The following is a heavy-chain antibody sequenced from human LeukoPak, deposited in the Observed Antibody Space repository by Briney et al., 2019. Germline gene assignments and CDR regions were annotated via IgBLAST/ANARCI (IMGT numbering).Heavy chain of an antibody. D-gene: IGHD3-10*01. Sequence: PGGSLRLSCAASGFTFSSYWMNWVRQAPGKGLEWVSSISSRSTFKYDTDSVRGRFTISRDNAKNSLYLQMNSLRVEDTAVYYCARASFGVGGSRYFDYWGQGTLVTVSS. CDR3: ARASFGVGGSRYFDY. V-gene: IGHV3-21*06. CDR1: GFTFSSYW. J-gene: IGHJ4*02. CDR2: ISSRSTFK.